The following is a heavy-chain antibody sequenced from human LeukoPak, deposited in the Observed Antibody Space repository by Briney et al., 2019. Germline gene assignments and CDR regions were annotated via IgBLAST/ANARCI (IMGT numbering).Heavy chain of an antibody. CDR1: GGSFSGYY. CDR2: INHSGST. V-gene: IGHV4-34*01. Sequence: SETLSLTCAVYGGSFSGYYWSWIRQPPGKGLEWIGEINHSGSTNYNPSLKSRVTISVDTSKNQFSLKLSSVTAEDTAVYYCAGGSGYYSTPTYFDYWGQGTLVTVSS. CDR3: AGGSGYYSTPTYFDY. J-gene: IGHJ4*02. D-gene: IGHD3-22*01.